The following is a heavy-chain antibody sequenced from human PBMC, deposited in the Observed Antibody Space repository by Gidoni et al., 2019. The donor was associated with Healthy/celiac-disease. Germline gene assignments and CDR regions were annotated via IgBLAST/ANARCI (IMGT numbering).Heavy chain of an antibody. V-gene: IGHV4-34*01. D-gene: IGHD3-3*01. CDR1: CCSFRGYS. J-gene: IGHJ6*02. CDR2: INHSGST. CDR3: AVDFWSGYYTPTYYYYGMDV. Sequence: HVQLQQWVAGLLNPSETLSLTCAVYCCSFRGYSLSWISQPPRKGLEWIGEINHSGSTNYNPSLKSRVTISVDKSKNQFSLKLSSVTAADTAVYYCAVDFWSGYYTPTYYYYGMDVWGQGTTVTVSS.